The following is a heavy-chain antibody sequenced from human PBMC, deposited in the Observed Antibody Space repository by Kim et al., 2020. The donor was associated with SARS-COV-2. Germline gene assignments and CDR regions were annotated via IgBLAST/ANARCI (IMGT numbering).Heavy chain of an antibody. CDR3: ASLTRDDY. V-gene: IGHV5-10-1*01. J-gene: IGHJ4*02. CDR2: DSYT. Sequence: DSYTNYSPSFQGHVTISADKSISTAYLQWSSLKASDTAMYYCASLTRDDYWGQGTLVTVSS.